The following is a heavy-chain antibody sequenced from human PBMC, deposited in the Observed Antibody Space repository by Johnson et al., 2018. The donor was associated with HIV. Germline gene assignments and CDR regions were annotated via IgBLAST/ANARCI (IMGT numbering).Heavy chain of an antibody. CDR1: GFTFSSYG. Sequence: QMLLVESGGGVVQPGGSLRLSCAASGFTFSSYGMHWVRQAPGKGLEWVAFIRYDGSNKYYADSVKGRFTISRDNSKNTLSLQMNSPRVEDTAVYFCARVRDGRENAFDIWGQGTMVTVSS. D-gene: IGHD1-26*01. CDR2: IRYDGSNK. J-gene: IGHJ3*02. V-gene: IGHV3-30*02. CDR3: ARVRDGRENAFDI.